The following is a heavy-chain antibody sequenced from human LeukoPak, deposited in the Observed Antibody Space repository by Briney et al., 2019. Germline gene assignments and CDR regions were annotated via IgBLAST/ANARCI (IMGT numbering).Heavy chain of an antibody. Sequence: GGSLRLCCAASGFSFSRYYMSWVRQTPGKALEWISYIPTSGISVHYADSVRGRFTASRDDAKNSLHLQLDSLRVEDTAVYYCTRAEGLGPGAHFDQWGQGALVIVSS. CDR2: IPTSGISV. V-gene: IGHV3-11*01. CDR1: GFSFSRYY. CDR3: TRAEGLGPGAHFDQ. J-gene: IGHJ4*02.